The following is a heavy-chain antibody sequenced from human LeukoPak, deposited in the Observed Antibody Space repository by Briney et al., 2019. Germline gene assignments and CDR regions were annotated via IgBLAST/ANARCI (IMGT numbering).Heavy chain of an antibody. D-gene: IGHD3-10*01. V-gene: IGHV3-9*01. CDR1: GFTFDDYA. CDR2: ISWNSGSI. J-gene: IGHJ4*02. Sequence: GGSLRLSCAASGFTFDDYAMHWVRQAPGKGLEWVSGISWNSGSIGYADSVKGRFTISRDNAKNSLYLQMNSLRAEDTAVYYCARDREDGSAFDIWGQGTLVTVSS. CDR3: ARDREDGSAFDI.